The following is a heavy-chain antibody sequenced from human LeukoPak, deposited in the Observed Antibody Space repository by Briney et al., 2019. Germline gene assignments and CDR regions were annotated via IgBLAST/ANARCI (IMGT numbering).Heavy chain of an antibody. CDR3: ARRALRYCSSTSCPAQYYGVDV. Sequence: PGGSLRLSCAASGFIFSSYWMSWVRQAPGKGLEWVANIKEDGSEKYYMDSVKGRFTISRDNAKNSLYLQTNSLRAEDTAVYYCARRALRYCSSTSCPAQYYGVDVWGKGTTVTVSS. CDR2: IKEDGSEK. D-gene: IGHD2-2*01. J-gene: IGHJ6*04. V-gene: IGHV3-7*03. CDR1: GFIFSSYW.